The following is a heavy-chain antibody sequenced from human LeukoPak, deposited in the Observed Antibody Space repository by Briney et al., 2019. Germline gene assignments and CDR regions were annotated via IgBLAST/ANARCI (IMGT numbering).Heavy chain of an antibody. CDR3: ARDVLWFGEGPDYYYYIDV. J-gene: IGHJ6*03. V-gene: IGHV3-48*03. Sequence: PGGSLRLSCAASGFTFSSYEMNWVRQAPGKGLEWVSYISSSGSTIYYADSVKGRFTISRDNAKNSLYLQMNSLRAEDTAVYYCARDVLWFGEGPDYYYYIDVWGKGTTVTVSS. D-gene: IGHD3-10*01. CDR1: GFTFSSYE. CDR2: ISSSGSTI.